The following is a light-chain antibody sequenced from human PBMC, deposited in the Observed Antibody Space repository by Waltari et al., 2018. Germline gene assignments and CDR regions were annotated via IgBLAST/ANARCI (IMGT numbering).Light chain of an antibody. J-gene: IGKJ2*03. CDR2: WAS. CDR3: QQYLTLPYS. Sequence: ELTQSPDSLPVTLGERATINCKSSQSVLYRSNYKNYLAWFQQKPGQPPKLLIRWASTRESGVPDRFSSSGSDTDFTLTISSLQAEDVAVYYCQQYLTLPYSFGQGTKLEIK. V-gene: IGKV4-1*01. CDR1: QSVLYRSNYKNY.